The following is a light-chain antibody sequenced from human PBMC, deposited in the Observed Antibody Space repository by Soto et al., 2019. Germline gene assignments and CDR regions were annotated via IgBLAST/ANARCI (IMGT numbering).Light chain of an antibody. V-gene: IGKV1-39*01. Sequence: IQMTQSPSSLSASVGDRVTITCRATQSISSYLNWYQQKPGTAPKLLIYAASSLQSGVPSRFSGSGSGTDFTLTISSLQPEDFATYYCEQSDSTPSITFGQGTRLEIK. CDR3: EQSDSTPSIT. CDR2: AAS. J-gene: IGKJ5*01. CDR1: QSISSY.